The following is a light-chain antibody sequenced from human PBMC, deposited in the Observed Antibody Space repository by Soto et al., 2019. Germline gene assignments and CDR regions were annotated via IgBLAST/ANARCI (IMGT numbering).Light chain of an antibody. CDR3: QQYNNWPPLYT. V-gene: IGKV3-15*01. CDR1: QSVSSN. Sequence: EIVMTQSPATLSVSPGERATLSCRASQSVSSNLAWYQQKPGQAPRLLIYGASTRATAIPARFSGSGSGTEFTLTSSSLQSDDFEVYYCQQYNNWPPLYTFGHGTKLEIK. J-gene: IGKJ2*01. CDR2: GAS.